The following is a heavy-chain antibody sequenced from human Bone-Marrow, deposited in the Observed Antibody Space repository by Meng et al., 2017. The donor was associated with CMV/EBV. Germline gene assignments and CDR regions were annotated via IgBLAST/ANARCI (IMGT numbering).Heavy chain of an antibody. CDR1: GGSFSGYY. D-gene: IGHD5-18*01. CDR3: ARGRYSQGFDY. J-gene: IGHJ4*02. Sequence: LPCAVCGGSFSGYYWSWIRQPPGKGLEWIGEINHSGSTNYNPSLKSRVTISVDTSKNQFSLKLSSVTAADTAVYYCARGRYSQGFDYWGQGTLVTVSS. V-gene: IGHV4-34*01. CDR2: INHSGST.